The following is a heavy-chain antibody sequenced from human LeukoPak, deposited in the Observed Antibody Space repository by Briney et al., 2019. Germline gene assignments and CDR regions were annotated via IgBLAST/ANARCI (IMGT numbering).Heavy chain of an antibody. D-gene: IGHD3/OR15-3a*01. CDR2: INSEGDT. CDR1: GSTVRATV. J-gene: IGHJ4*02. Sequence: GGSLRLSYAISGSTVRATVMNWVRQAPGKGLEWLSAINSEGDTFYADSVRGRFTISRDDSQDTLSLQMNSLRVEDTAFYFCARDMDWSYDCWGQGTLVTVSS. CDR3: ARDMDWSYDC. V-gene: IGHV3-53*01.